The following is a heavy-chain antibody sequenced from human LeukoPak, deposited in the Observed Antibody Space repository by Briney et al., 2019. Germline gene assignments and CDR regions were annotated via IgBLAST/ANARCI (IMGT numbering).Heavy chain of an antibody. D-gene: IGHD2-15*01. Sequence: ASVKVSCKASGYTFTGYYMHWVRQAPGQGLEWMGWINPNSGGTNYAQKFQGRVTMTRDTSISTAYMELSRLRSDDTAAYYCARVGYYYYYMDVWGKGTTVTVSS. CDR3: ARVGYYYYYMDV. V-gene: IGHV1-2*02. CDR1: GYTFTGYY. J-gene: IGHJ6*03. CDR2: INPNSGGT.